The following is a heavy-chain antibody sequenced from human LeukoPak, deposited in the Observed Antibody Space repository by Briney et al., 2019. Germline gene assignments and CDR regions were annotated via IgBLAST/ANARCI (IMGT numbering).Heavy chain of an antibody. Sequence: GGSLRLSCAASGFTFSSYSMNWVRQAPGKGLEWVSSISSSSSYIYYADSVKGRFTISRDNAKNSLYLQMNSLRAEDTAVYYCARDRDSSGYGFDYWGQGTLVTVSS. CDR1: GFTFSSYS. CDR2: ISSSSSYI. CDR3: ARDRDSSGYGFDY. J-gene: IGHJ4*02. V-gene: IGHV3-21*01. D-gene: IGHD3-22*01.